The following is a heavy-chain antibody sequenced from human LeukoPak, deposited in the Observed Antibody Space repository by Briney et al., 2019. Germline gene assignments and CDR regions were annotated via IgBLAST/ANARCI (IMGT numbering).Heavy chain of an antibody. CDR1: GGSISSGGYY. CDR3: ARSYSSSWYFWFDP. Sequence: SETLSLTCTVSGGSISSGGYYWSWIRQPPGKGLEWIGYIYTSGSTNYNPSLKSRVTISVDTSKNQFSLKLSSVTAADTAVYYCARSYSSSWYFWFDPWGQGTLVTVSS. V-gene: IGHV4-61*08. D-gene: IGHD6-13*01. CDR2: IYTSGST. J-gene: IGHJ5*02.